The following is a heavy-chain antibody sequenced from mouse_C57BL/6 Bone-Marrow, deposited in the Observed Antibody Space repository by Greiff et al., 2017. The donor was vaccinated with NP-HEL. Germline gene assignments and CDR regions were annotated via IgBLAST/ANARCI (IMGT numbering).Heavy chain of an antibody. CDR3: ARENLRYLYFDY. CDR2: INPNNGGT. CDR1: GYTFTDYY. D-gene: IGHD1-1*01. Sequence: VQLQQSGPELVKPGASVKISCKASGYTFTDYYMNWVQQSHGKSLEWIGDINPNNGGTSYNQKFKGKATLTVDKSSSTAYMELRSLTSEDSAVYYCARENLRYLYFDYWGQGTTLTVSS. J-gene: IGHJ2*01. V-gene: IGHV1-26*01.